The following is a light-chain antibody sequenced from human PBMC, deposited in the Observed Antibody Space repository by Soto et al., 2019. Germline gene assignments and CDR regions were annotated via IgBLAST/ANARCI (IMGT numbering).Light chain of an antibody. CDR2: AAS. Sequence: GDTGTITCRASQSISTWLAWYQQKPGKARKLLIYAASTLENGVPTRFSGTGSETLFTLPVSSMPPDDAATYDCQQYNAHITFGQGTRLEIK. V-gene: IGKV1-5*01. CDR1: QSISTW. CDR3: QQYNAHIT. J-gene: IGKJ5*01.